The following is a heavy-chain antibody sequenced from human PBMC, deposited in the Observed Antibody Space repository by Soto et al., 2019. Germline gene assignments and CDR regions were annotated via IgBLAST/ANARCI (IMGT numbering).Heavy chain of an antibody. Sequence: ASVKVSCKTSGYTFTGYYMHWVRQAPGKGLEWMGWINPNSGGTNYAQKFQGWVTMTRDTSISTTYMELSRLRSDDTAVYYCARMDHYCSGGSCYVSAFDIWGQGTMVTVSS. D-gene: IGHD2-15*01. CDR1: GYTFTGYY. J-gene: IGHJ3*02. CDR3: ARMDHYCSGGSCYVSAFDI. CDR2: INPNSGGT. V-gene: IGHV1-2*04.